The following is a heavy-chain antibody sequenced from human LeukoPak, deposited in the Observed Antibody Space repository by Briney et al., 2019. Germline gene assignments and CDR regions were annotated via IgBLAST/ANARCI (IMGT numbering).Heavy chain of an antibody. CDR2: ISGSAGRT. V-gene: IGHV3-23*01. CDR1: GFTFRSYP. CDR3: AKDLPAGSWGSVDFYYGLDV. D-gene: IGHD3-16*01. J-gene: IGHJ6*02. Sequence: GGSLRLSCAASGFTFRSYPMNWVRQAPGKGLEWVSFISGSAGRTYYADSVQGRFTTSRDNSKDTLYLQMNSLRADDTAVYYCAKDLPAGSWGSVDFYYGLDVWGQGTTVTVSS.